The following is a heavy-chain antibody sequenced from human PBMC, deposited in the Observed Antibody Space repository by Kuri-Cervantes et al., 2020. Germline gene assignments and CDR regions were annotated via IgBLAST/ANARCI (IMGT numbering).Heavy chain of an antibody. D-gene: IGHD1-14*01. CDR3: ARETDWYFDV. CDR1: GGSFSGYY. V-gene: IGHV4-34*01. Sequence: SQTLSLTCAVYGGSFSGYYWSWIRQPPGKGLEWIGEISRSGSTNYNPSLKSRVSMSVDRSKAQFSLNLGSLTSADTAIYYCARETDWYFDVWGRGTLVTVSS. J-gene: IGHJ2*01. CDR2: ISRSGST.